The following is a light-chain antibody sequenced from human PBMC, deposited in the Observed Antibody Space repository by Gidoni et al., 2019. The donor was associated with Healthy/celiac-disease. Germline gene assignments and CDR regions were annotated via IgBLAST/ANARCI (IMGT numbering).Light chain of an antibody. CDR2: EAS. V-gene: IGKV1-5*03. Sequence: DIHMPQSPSTLSASVGDRVTITCQASQNINKWLAWYQQRPGKAPQLLSQEASTLQSGVPSRFSGSGSGTEFSLTSGSMQPDDFATYYCQQYDTYSPTFXGXTKVEIK. CDR1: QNINKW. CDR3: QQYDTYSPT. J-gene: IGKJ4*01.